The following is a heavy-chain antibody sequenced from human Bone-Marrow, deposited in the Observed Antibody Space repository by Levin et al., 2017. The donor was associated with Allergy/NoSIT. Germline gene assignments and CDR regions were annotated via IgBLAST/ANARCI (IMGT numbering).Heavy chain of an antibody. CDR3: ATVDSYGSGSFFFDF. V-gene: IGHV1-46*03. CDR1: GFPFTKYY. Sequence: ASVKVSCRASGFPFTKYYMHWVRQAPGRGLEWMGVINPSTGTTRFAPKFKGRVTMTTDTSTSAAFLEVSSLGYEDTATYYCATVDSYGSGSFFFDFWGQGTLVIVSS. CDR2: INPSTGTT. J-gene: IGHJ4*02. D-gene: IGHD3-10*01.